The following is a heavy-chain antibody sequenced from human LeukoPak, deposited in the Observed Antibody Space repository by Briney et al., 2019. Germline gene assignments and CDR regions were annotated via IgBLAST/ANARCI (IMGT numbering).Heavy chain of an antibody. CDR1: GFTFSDST. CDR2: IRYDGSNK. J-gene: IGHJ4*02. D-gene: IGHD2-21*01. Sequence: GGSLRLSCAASGFTFSDSTMSWYRQAPGKGLEWVAFIRYDGSNKYYADSVKGRFTISRDNSKNTLYLQMNSLRAEDTAVYYCAKIIPSAVGPPNYWSQGTLVTVSS. CDR3: AKIIPSAVGPPNY. V-gene: IGHV3-30*02.